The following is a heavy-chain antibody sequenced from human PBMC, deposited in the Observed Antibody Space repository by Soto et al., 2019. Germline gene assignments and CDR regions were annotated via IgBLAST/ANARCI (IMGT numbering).Heavy chain of an antibody. D-gene: IGHD4-17*01. Sequence: QVQLVQSGAEVKKPGSSVKVSCKASGGTFSSYTISWVRQAPGQGLEWMGRIIPILGIANYAQKFQGRVTITADKSTRTAYMELRSLRSEDAAVYYCAREETRPSYYYYYMDVWGKGTTVTVCS. V-gene: IGHV1-69*08. J-gene: IGHJ6*03. CDR3: AREETRPSYYYYYMDV. CDR2: IIPILGIA. CDR1: GGTFSSYT.